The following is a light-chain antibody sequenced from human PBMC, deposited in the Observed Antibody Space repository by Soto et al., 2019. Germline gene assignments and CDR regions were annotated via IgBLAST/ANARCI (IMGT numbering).Light chain of an antibody. V-gene: IGLV2-14*01. CDR3: SSYSSSSTLYV. Sequence: QSALTQPASVSGSPGQSITISCSGTSSDVGGYDHVSWYQQHPGKGPKLIIHEVDNRPSGVSLRFSGSKSDDTASLTISGLHPEDEADYYCSSYSSSSTLYVFGTGTKVTVL. CDR1: SSDVGGYDH. J-gene: IGLJ1*01. CDR2: EVD.